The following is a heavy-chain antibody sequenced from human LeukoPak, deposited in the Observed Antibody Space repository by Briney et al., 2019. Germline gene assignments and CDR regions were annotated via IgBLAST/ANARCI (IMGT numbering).Heavy chain of an antibody. D-gene: IGHD4-23*01. CDR1: GGSISRYY. CDR2: IYYSGST. V-gene: IGHV4-59*12. J-gene: IGHJ4*02. Sequence: SETLSLTCTVSGGSISRYYWSWIRQPPGKGLEWIGYIYYSGSTSYNPSLKSRVTISVDTSKNQSSLKLSSVTAADAAVYYCARRLRLRWYHFDYWGQGTLVTVSS. CDR3: ARRLRLRWYHFDY.